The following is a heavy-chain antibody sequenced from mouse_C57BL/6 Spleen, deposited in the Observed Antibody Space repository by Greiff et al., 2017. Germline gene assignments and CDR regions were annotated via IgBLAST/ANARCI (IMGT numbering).Heavy chain of an antibody. V-gene: IGHV1-47*01. D-gene: IGHD4-1*01. J-gene: IGHJ4*01. CDR3: AKSDLGGAMDY. CDR1: GYTFTTYP. CDR2: FHPYNDDT. Sequence: VQRVESGAELVKPGASVKMSCKASGYTFTTYPIEWMKQNHGKSLEWIGNFHPYNDDTKYNEKFKGKATLTVEKSSSTVYLELSRLTSDDSAVYYCAKSDLGGAMDYWGQGTSVTVSS.